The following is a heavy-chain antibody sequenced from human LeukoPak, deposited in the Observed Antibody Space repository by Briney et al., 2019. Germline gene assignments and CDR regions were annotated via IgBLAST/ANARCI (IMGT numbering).Heavy chain of an antibody. CDR1: GFTFSTYV. CDR3: AKGRGAGWFDP. D-gene: IGHD5-12*01. CDR2: ISGSGGNT. Sequence: GGSLRLSCAASGFTFSTYVMSWVRQAPGKGLEWVSTISGSGGNTYYADSVKGRFTISRDNSKNTLYLQMNSLRAEDTAVYYCAKGRGAGWFDPWGQGTLVTVSS. V-gene: IGHV3-23*01. J-gene: IGHJ5*02.